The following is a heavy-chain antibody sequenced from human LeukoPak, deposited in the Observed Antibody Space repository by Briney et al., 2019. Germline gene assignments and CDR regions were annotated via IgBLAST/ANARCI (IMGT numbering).Heavy chain of an antibody. V-gene: IGHV3-30*02. J-gene: IGHJ3*02. CDR3: AKGIIVVAPATPPSDAFDI. Sequence: GGSLRLSCAASGFTFSSYGMHWVRQAPGKGLEWVAFIRYDGSNKYYADSVKGRFTISRDNSKNTLYLQMNSLRAEDTAVYYCAKGIIVVAPATPPSDAFDIWGQGTMVTVSS. CDR2: IRYDGSNK. CDR1: GFTFSSYG. D-gene: IGHD2-2*01.